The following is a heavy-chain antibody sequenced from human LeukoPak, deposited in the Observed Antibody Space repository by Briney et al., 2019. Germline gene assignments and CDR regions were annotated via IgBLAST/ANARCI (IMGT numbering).Heavy chain of an antibody. CDR3: ARGTSSGWYPLSAYYGMDV. Sequence: SETLSLTCAVYGGSFSGYYWSWIRQPPGKGLEWIGEINHSGSTNYNPSLKSRVTISVDTSKNQFSLKLSSVTAADTAVYYCARGTSSGWYPLSAYYGMDVWGQGTTVTVSS. V-gene: IGHV4-34*01. CDR1: GGSFSGYY. CDR2: INHSGST. J-gene: IGHJ6*02. D-gene: IGHD6-19*01.